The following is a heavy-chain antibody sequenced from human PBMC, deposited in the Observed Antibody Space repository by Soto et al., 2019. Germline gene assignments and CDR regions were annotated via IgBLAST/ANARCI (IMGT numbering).Heavy chain of an antibody. CDR2: IWSDGSNK. Sequence: PGGSLRLSCAASGFTFSTYGMHWVRQAPGKGLEWVALIWSDGSNKYYADSVKGRFTISRDNSKKTLYLQMNSLRAEDTAIYYCARGSAFIGLDYWGQGTPVTVSS. V-gene: IGHV3-33*01. CDR3: ARGSAFIGLDY. J-gene: IGHJ4*02. D-gene: IGHD1-26*01. CDR1: GFTFSTYG.